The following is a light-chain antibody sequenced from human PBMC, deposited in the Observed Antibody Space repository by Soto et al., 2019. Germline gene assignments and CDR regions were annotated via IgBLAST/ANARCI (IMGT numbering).Light chain of an antibody. Sequence: EIVLTQSPGTLSLSPGERVTLSCRASQSVSSSYLAWYQQKPGQAPRLLIYGASSRATGIPDRFTGSGSGTDFTLTISRLEPEDFAVYYCKQYGGSEYTVGQGTKLEIK. V-gene: IGKV3-20*01. CDR3: KQYGGSEYT. CDR2: GAS. J-gene: IGKJ2*01. CDR1: QSVSSSY.